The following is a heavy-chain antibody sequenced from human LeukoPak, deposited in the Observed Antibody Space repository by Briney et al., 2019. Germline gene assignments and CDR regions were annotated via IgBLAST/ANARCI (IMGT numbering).Heavy chain of an antibody. Sequence: GGSLRLSCAASGFTFSSYGMHWVRQAPGMGLEWVAVIWYDGSNKYYADSVKGRFTISRDNSKNTLYLQMNSLRAEDTAVYYCARARIPSGNWFDPWGQGTLVTVSS. D-gene: IGHD2-2*01. CDR2: IWYDGSNK. J-gene: IGHJ5*02. CDR1: GFTFSSYG. CDR3: ARARIPSGNWFDP. V-gene: IGHV3-33*01.